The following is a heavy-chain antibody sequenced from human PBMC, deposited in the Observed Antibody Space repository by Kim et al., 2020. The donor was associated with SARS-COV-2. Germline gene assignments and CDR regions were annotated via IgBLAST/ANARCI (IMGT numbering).Heavy chain of an antibody. D-gene: IGHD6-19*01. J-gene: IGHJ4*02. CDR3: AKSDPIAVADLDFDY. Sequence: DSVKGRFTISRDKSKNTLYLQMNSLRAEDTAVYYCAKSDPIAVADLDFDYWGQGTLVTVSS. V-gene: IGHV3-23*01.